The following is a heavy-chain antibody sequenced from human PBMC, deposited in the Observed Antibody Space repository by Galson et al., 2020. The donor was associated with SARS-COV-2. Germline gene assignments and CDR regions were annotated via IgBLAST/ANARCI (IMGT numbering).Heavy chain of an antibody. D-gene: IGHD3-9*01. Sequence: SEPLSLTCTVSGGSISSGGSYWRWIRQRPGKGLEWLGYIHYRGSTYYNPSLKSRVTISVDTSKNQFSLKLSSVSAADTAVYYCARAHQDDILTGYWFDPWGRGTLVTVSS. J-gene: IGHJ5*02. CDR2: IHYRGST. CDR3: ARAHQDDILTGYWFDP. V-gene: IGHV4-31*03. CDR1: GGSISSGGSY.